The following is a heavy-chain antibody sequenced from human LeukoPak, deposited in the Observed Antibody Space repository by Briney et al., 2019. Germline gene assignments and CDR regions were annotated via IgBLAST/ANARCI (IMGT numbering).Heavy chain of an antibody. CDR1: GGSFSGYY. Sequence: SETLSLTCAVYGGSFSGYYWGWIRQPPGKGLEWIGEINHSGSTNYNPSLKSRVTISVDTSKNQFSLKLSSVTAADTAVYYCARGLYYYDSSGYYYVAFDIWGQGTMVTVSS. J-gene: IGHJ3*02. CDR2: INHSGST. CDR3: ARGLYYYDSSGYYYVAFDI. D-gene: IGHD3-22*01. V-gene: IGHV4-34*01.